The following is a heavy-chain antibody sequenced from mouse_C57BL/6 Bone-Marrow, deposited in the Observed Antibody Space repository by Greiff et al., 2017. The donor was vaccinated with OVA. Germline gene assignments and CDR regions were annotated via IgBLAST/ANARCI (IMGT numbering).Heavy chain of an antibody. J-gene: IGHJ2*01. CDR2: INPYNGGT. CDR3: ARSYSNYVYYFDY. V-gene: IGHV1-19*01. CDR1: GYTFTDYY. Sequence: VQLQQSGPVLVKPGASVKMSCKASGYTFTDYYMNWVKQSHGKSLEWIGVINPYNGGTSYNQKFKGKATLTVDKSSSTAYMELNSLTSEDSAVYYCARSYSNYVYYFDYWGQGTTLTVSS. D-gene: IGHD2-5*01.